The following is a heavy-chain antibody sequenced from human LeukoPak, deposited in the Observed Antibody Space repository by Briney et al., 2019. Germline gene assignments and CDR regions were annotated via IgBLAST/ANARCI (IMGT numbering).Heavy chain of an antibody. Sequence: GGSLRLSCAASGFTFSSYAMSWVRQAPGKGLEWVSAISGSGGGTYYADSVKGRFTISRDNAKNTLYLQMNSLRAEDTAVYYCTRAQWELPFDLWGRGTLVTVSS. V-gene: IGHV3-23*01. D-gene: IGHD1-26*01. J-gene: IGHJ2*01. CDR2: ISGSGGGT. CDR3: TRAQWELPFDL. CDR1: GFTFSSYA.